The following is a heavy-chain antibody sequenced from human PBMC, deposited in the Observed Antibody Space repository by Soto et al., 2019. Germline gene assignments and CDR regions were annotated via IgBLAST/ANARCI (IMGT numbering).Heavy chain of an antibody. CDR3: ARDERPPYQLLPIYYYYGMDV. CDR2: ISSSSSYI. J-gene: IGHJ6*02. V-gene: IGHV3-21*01. CDR1: GFTFSSYS. D-gene: IGHD2-2*01. Sequence: EVQLVESGGGLVKPGGSLRLSCAASGFTFSSYSMNWVRQAPGKGLEWVSSISSSSSYIYYADSVKGRFTISRDNAKNSLSLQMNSLRAEDTAVYYCARDERPPYQLLPIYYYYGMDVWGQGTTVTVSS.